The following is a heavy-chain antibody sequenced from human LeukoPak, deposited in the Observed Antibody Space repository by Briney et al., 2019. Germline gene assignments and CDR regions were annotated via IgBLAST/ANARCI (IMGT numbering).Heavy chain of an antibody. J-gene: IGHJ4*02. Sequence: SETLSLTCAVYGGSFSGYYWSWIRQPPGKGLEWIGEINHSGSTNYNPSLKSRVTISVDTSKNQFSLKLSSVTAADTAVYYCARSLLEWLLYYFDYWGQGTLVTVSS. CDR2: INHSGST. V-gene: IGHV4-34*01. CDR1: GGSFSGYY. CDR3: ARSLLEWLLYYFDY. D-gene: IGHD3-3*01.